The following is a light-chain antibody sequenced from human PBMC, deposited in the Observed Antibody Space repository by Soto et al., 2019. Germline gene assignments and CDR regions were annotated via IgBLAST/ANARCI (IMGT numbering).Light chain of an antibody. CDR1: QSVSSSY. Sequence: EIVLTQSPGTLSLSPGERATLSCRASQSVSSSYLAWYQQKPGQPPRVLIYGASSRATGIPDRFSGSGSGTDFTLTISRLEPEDLAVYYCQQYGSSPKTFGQGTKVEIK. CDR3: QQYGSSPKT. J-gene: IGKJ1*01. CDR2: GAS. V-gene: IGKV3-20*01.